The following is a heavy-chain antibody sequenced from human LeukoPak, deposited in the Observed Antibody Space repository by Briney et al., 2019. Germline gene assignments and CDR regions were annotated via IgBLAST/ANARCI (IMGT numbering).Heavy chain of an antibody. CDR1: GDSISTYY. CDR2: IHYSGST. Sequence: SETLSLNCTVSGDSISTYYWSWIRQPPGKGLEWIGYIHYSGSTNYNPSLKSRLTMSVDTSKSQFSLELSSVTAADTAVYFCARDYSNYIMDYWGHGILVTVSS. CDR3: ARDYSNYIMDY. D-gene: IGHD4-11*01. J-gene: IGHJ4*01. V-gene: IGHV4-59*01.